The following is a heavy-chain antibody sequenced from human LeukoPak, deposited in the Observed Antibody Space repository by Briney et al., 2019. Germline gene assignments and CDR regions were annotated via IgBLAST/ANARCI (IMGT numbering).Heavy chain of an antibody. D-gene: IGHD2-15*01. CDR2: ISYDGSNK. J-gene: IGHJ4*02. V-gene: IGHV3-30*04. CDR1: GFTFSSYA. Sequence: PGGSLRLSCAASGFTFSSYAMHWVRQAPGKGLEWVAVISYDGSNKYYADSVKGRFTISRDNSKNTLYLQMNSLRAEDMAVYYCARDLLVVAATHGDYEGYWGQGTLVTVSS. CDR3: ARDLLVVAATHGDYEGY.